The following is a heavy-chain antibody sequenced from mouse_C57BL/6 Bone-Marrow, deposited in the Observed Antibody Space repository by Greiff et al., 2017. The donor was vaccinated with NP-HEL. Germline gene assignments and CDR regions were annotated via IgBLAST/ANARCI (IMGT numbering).Heavy chain of an antibody. CDR3: ARRGAWFAY. Sequence: EVQGVESGGGLVKPGGSLKLSCAASGFTFSSYTMSWVRQTPEKRLEWVATISGGGGNTYYPDSVKGRFTISRDNAKNTLYLQMSSLRSEDTALYYCARRGAWFAYWGQGTLVTVSA. CDR2: ISGGGGNT. V-gene: IGHV5-9*01. J-gene: IGHJ3*01. CDR1: GFTFSSYT.